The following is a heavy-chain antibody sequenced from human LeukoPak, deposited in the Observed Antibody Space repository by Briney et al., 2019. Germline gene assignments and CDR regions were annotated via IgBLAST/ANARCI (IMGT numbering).Heavy chain of an antibody. J-gene: IGHJ4*02. Sequence: GGSLRLSCAASGFTFSDYYMSWIRQAPGKGLEGVSYISSSGSTIYYADSVKGRFTLSRDNAKNSLYLQMNSLRAEDTAVYYCARDRLRGYGGVDYWGQGTLVTVSS. D-gene: IGHD1-26*01. CDR1: GFTFSDYY. CDR2: ISSSGSTI. CDR3: ARDRLRGYGGVDY. V-gene: IGHV3-11*04.